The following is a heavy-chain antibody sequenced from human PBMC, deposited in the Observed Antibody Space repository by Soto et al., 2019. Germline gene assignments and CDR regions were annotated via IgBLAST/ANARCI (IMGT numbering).Heavy chain of an antibody. Sequence: SETLSLTCTVSGGSISSYYWSWIRQPPGKGLEWIGYIYYSGSTNYNPSLKSRVTISVDTSKNQFSLKLSSVTAADTAVYYCARSYSGSYGTERRSYDGDTWGKLTMV. CDR3: ARSYSGSYGTERRSYDGDT. V-gene: IGHV4-59*01. CDR2: IYYSGST. CDR1: GGSISSYY. J-gene: IGHJ5*02. D-gene: IGHD1-26*01.